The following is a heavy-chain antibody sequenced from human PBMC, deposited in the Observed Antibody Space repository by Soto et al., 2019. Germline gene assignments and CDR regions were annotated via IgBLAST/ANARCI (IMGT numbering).Heavy chain of an antibody. V-gene: IGHV3-30-3*01. CDR2: ISYDGSNK. CDR1: GFTFSSYA. D-gene: IGHD6-6*01. CDR3: AREAEQLVLCY. J-gene: IGHJ4*02. Sequence: QVQLVESGGGVVLAGRSLRLSCAASGFTFSSYAMHWVRQAPGKGLEWVAVISYDGSNKYYADSVKGRFTISRDNSKNTLYLQMNSLRAEDTAVYYCAREAEQLVLCYWGQGTLVTVSS.